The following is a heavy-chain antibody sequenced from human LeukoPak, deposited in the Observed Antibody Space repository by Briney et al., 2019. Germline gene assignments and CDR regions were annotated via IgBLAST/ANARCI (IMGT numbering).Heavy chain of an antibody. CDR1: GFTFSSYW. D-gene: IGHD2-15*01. CDR2: IKQDGSEK. CDR3: ARGRYCSGGSCYSDY. V-gene: IGHV3-7*01. Sequence: GGSLRLSCAASGFTFSSYWMSWVRQAPGKGLEWVANIKQDGSEKYYVDSVKGRFTISRDNAKNSLYLQMNSLRAEDTAVYYCARGRYCSGGSCYSDYWGQGTLVTVSS. J-gene: IGHJ4*02.